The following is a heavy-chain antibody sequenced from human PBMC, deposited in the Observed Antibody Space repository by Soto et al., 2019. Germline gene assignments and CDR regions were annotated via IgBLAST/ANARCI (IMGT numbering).Heavy chain of an antibody. V-gene: IGHV4-34*01. Sequence: SETLSLTCAVYGGSFSGYYWSWIRQPPGKGLEWIGEINHSGSTNYNPSLKSRVTISVDTSKNQFSLKLSSVTAADTAVYYCARGFRIPRAYGMDVWGHGTTVTVYS. D-gene: IGHD2-15*01. CDR1: GGSFSGYY. CDR3: ARGFRIPRAYGMDV. J-gene: IGHJ6*02. CDR2: INHSGST.